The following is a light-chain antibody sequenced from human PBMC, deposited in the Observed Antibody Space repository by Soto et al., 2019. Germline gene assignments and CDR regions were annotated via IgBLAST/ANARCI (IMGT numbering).Light chain of an antibody. CDR1: QSVSSSY. CDR2: GAS. Sequence: EIVRTQSRATLSVSPGERSTLSCRASQSVSSSYLAWYQQKPGQAPRLLIYGASSRATGIPDRFSGSGSGTDFTLTISRLEPEDFAVYYCQQYGRTFGQGTKVDIK. V-gene: IGKV3-20*01. J-gene: IGKJ1*01. CDR3: QQYGRT.